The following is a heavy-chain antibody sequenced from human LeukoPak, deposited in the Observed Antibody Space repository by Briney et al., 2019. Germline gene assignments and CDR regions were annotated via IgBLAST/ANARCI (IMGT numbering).Heavy chain of an antibody. CDR1: GGSISSYY. CDR2: VYSSGST. CDR3: ARVTGYVMEDYFDY. D-gene: IGHD6-13*01. V-gene: IGHV4-59*01. J-gene: IGHJ4*02. Sequence: SETLSLTCTVSGGSISSYYWSWIRQPPGKGLEWIGYVYSSGSTKYNPSLKSRVTISVDTSKNQFSLRLSSVTAADTAVYYCARVTGYVMEDYFDYWGQGTLVTVSS.